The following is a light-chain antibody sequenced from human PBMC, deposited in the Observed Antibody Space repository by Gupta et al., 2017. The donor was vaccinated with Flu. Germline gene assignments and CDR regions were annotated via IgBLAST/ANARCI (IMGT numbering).Light chain of an antibody. CDR1: QSITNY. J-gene: IGKJ2*01. CDR3: QQSDSTPHT. Sequence: PSSLSASVGDRVTITCRASQSITNYLNWYQQKPGKVPNLLIYAASSLQSGVPSRFSGSGSGTDFTLTISSLQPEDFASYYCQQSDSTPHTFGQGTKVEIK. CDR2: AAS. V-gene: IGKV1-39*01.